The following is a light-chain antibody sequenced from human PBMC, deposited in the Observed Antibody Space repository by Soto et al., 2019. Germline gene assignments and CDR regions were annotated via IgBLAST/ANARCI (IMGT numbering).Light chain of an antibody. J-gene: IGKJ2*04. CDR2: EAS. Sequence: DIQLTQSPSTLSASVGDKVIITCRASHDVATYLAWYQQKPGEAPKHLIYEASNLRSGVPSRFSGSGSGTEFTLTITGLQSDDFATYYCQQYKDYSPVCSFGQGTKVEI. V-gene: IGKV1-5*01. CDR1: HDVATY. CDR3: QQYKDYSPVCS.